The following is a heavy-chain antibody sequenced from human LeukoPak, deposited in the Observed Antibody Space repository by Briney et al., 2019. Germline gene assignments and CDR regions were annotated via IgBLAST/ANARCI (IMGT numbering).Heavy chain of an antibody. CDR3: AGIGPAANVDY. CDR2: IHYSGST. J-gene: IGHJ4*02. D-gene: IGHD6-25*01. CDR1: GGSISSSSYY. Sequence: SETLSLTCTVSGGSISSSSYYWGWLRQPPGKGLEWIGSIHYSGSTYYNPSLKSRVTISVDTSKNQFSLKLSSVTAADTAVYYCAGIGPAANVDYWGQGTLVTVSS. V-gene: IGHV4-39*01.